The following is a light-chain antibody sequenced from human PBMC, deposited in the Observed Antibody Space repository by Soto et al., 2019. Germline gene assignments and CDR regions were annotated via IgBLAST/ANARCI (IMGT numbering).Light chain of an antibody. CDR2: AAS. CDR3: QQLNSYPP. J-gene: IGKJ5*01. V-gene: IGKV1-9*01. CDR1: QGISSY. Sequence: DIQLTQSPSFLSASVGDTVTITCRASQGISSYLAWYQQKPGKAPKLLIYAASTLQSGVPSRFSGSGSGTEFTLTISSLQPEDFATYYCQQLNSYPPFGQGTRLEIK.